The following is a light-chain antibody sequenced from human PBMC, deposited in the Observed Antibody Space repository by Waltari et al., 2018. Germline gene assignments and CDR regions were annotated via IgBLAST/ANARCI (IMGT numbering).Light chain of an antibody. CDR1: SSNIGGND. CDR2: TNN. V-gene: IGLV1-44*01. Sequence: QSVVIQSPSASGTPGQRVTISCSGSSSNIGGNDVYWYQQFPGTAPKLLIYTNNQRPSGVPDRFSGSKSGTSASLVIIGLQSEDEADYYCATWEDSLNGWVFGGGTKLTVL. J-gene: IGLJ3*02. CDR3: ATWEDSLNGWV.